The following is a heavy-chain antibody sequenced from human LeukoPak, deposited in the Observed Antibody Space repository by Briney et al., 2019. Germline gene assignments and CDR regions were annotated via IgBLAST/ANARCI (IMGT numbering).Heavy chain of an antibody. V-gene: IGHV3-30*01. CDR2: ISSGGTYE. D-gene: IGHD3-10*01. CDR3: ARDSTYYYDSGSSAPHYFDN. Sequence: GKSLRLSCAASGFTFSNYAMHWVRQAPGKGLEWVSLISSGGTYEYYADSVKGRFTISRDNSKNTLYLQLNSLRAEDTAVYYCARDSTYYYDSGSSAPHYFDNWGQGTLVTVSS. CDR1: GFTFSNYA. J-gene: IGHJ4*02.